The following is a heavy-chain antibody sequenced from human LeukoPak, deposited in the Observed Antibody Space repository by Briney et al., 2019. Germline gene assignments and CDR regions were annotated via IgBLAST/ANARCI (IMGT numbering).Heavy chain of an antibody. CDR2: ISSSSSTI. Sequence: GGSLRLSCAASGFTFSSYSMNWVRQAPGKGLEWVSYISSSSSTIYYADSVKGRFTISRDNAKNSLYLQMNSLRAEDTAVYYCARGLKLVWFGTIFDYWGQGTLVTVSS. D-gene: IGHD3-10*01. CDR1: GFTFSSYS. CDR3: ARGLKLVWFGTIFDY. J-gene: IGHJ4*02. V-gene: IGHV3-48*04.